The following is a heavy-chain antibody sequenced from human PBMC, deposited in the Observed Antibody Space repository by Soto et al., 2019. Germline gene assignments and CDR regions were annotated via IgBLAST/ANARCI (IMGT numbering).Heavy chain of an antibody. CDR3: ATVRGSSSYFWYMDV. CDR1: GFRFSSFG. J-gene: IGHJ6*03. D-gene: IGHD6-13*01. CDR2: IWYDGSNK. V-gene: IGHV3-33*01. Sequence: QVQLVESGGGVVQPGGSLRLSCVASGFRFSSFGMHWVRQAPGKGLEWVAIIWYDGSNKYHADSVKGRFSISRDNSKNTLYLQMSSLRAEDTAVYYCATVRGSSSYFWYMDVWGKGTTVTVSS.